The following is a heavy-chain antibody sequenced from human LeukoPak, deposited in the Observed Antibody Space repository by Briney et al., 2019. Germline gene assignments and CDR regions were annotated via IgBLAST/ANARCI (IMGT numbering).Heavy chain of an antibody. J-gene: IGHJ6*03. V-gene: IGHV3-7*01. CDR3: ARDTADCSGGSCYSPLGFYYYMDV. CDR1: GFTLSIDW. CDR2: ITQDGSEK. Sequence: GGSLRLSCAPSGFTLSIDWVSWVRHAPGGGHAWVANITQDGSEKYYVDSVKGRFTISRDNAKNSLYLQMNSLRAEDTAVYYCARDTADCSGGSCYSPLGFYYYMDVWGKGTTVTVSS. D-gene: IGHD2-15*01.